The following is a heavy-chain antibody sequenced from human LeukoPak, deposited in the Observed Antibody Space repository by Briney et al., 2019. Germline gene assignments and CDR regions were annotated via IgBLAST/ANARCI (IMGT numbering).Heavy chain of an antibody. D-gene: IGHD4-17*01. V-gene: IGHV4-4*07. CDR2: IHTSGST. J-gene: IGHJ2*01. CDR3: ARDGDYVSWYFDL. CDR1: GGSISRYY. Sequence: PSETLSLTCTVSGGSISRYYWSWIRRPAGKGLEWIGRIHTSGSTNYNPSLKSRVTMSVDTSKNQFSLKLSSVTAADTAVYYCARDGDYVSWYFDLWGRGTLVTVSS.